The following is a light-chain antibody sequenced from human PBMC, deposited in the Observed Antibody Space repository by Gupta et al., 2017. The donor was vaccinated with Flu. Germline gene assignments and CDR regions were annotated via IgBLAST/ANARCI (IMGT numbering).Light chain of an antibody. CDR2: GVT. V-gene: IGLV2-11*03. CDR3: CSYAGTFTFV. Sequence: SVTISCTGSISDIGNYDYDSWYQQHPGRAPKLVIYGVTERPSGVPERFSGSKSGETASLTISGLQAKDEASYYCCSYAGTFTFVFGGGTKLTVL. CDR1: ISDIGNYDY. J-gene: IGLJ2*01.